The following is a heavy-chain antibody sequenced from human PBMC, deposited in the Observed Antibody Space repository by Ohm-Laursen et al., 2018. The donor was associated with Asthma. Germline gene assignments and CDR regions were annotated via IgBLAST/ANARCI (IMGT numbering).Heavy chain of an antibody. CDR2: ISFDGNHE. CDR3: AREDRNSWDFDF. J-gene: IGHJ4*02. V-gene: IGHV3-30*01. D-gene: IGHD6-13*01. Sequence: RSLRLSCTASGFTFSTYPMHWVRQAPGKGLEWVAGISFDGNHEYFADSVKGRFTISRDNSKNTVNLQLNSLRVEDTAVYYCAREDRNSWDFDFWGQGTLVTVSS. CDR1: GFTFSTYP.